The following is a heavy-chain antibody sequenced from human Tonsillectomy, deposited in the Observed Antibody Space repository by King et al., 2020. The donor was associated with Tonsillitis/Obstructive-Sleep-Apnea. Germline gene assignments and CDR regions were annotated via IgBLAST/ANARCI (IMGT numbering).Heavy chain of an antibody. J-gene: IGHJ3*02. V-gene: IGHV4-59*08. D-gene: IGHD3-9*01. CDR2: IYYSGST. Sequence: VQLQESGPGLVKPSETLSLTCTVSGVSISSYYWSWIRQPPGKGLEWIGYIYYSGSTNYNPSLKSRVTISVDTSKNQFSLKLSSVTAADTAVYYCARAYYDSLTGYLEDAFDIWGQGTMVTVSS. CDR1: GVSISSYY. CDR3: ARAYYDSLTGYLEDAFDI.